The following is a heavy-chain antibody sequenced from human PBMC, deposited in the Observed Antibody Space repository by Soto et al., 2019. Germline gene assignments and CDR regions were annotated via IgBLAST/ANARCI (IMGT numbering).Heavy chain of an antibody. CDR2: ISWTSGSI. D-gene: IGHD3-10*01. Sequence: EVQLVESGGGLVQPGRSLRLSCAASGFTFDDYAMHWVRQAPGKGLEWVSGISWTSGSIGYADSVKGRFTISRDNAKNSLYPQMNSLRAEDTALYYCAKYGGGSWFGEPGFDYWGQGTLVTVSS. J-gene: IGHJ4*02. V-gene: IGHV3-9*01. CDR1: GFTFDDYA. CDR3: AKYGGGSWFGEPGFDY.